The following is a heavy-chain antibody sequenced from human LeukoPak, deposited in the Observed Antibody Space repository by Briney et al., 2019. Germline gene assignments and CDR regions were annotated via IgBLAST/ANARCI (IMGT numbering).Heavy chain of an antibody. V-gene: IGHV3-64*01. J-gene: IGHJ4*02. CDR1: GFTFYTYG. D-gene: IGHD6-13*01. Sequence: GGSLRLSCAASGFTFYTYGMHWVRQAPGKGLEYVSGIGPDGGTTYYANSVKGRFTISRDNSKNMLYPQMSSLTADDMAVYYCARGAQLTDYWGQGTLVTVSS. CDR2: IGPDGGTT. CDR3: ARGAQLTDY.